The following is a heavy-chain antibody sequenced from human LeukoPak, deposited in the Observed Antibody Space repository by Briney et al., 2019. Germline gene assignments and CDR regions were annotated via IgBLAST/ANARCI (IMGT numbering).Heavy chain of an antibody. V-gene: IGHV1-69*04. CDR3: GRVLSGSGEDAPFDY. CDR1: GGTFIIYA. D-gene: IGHD3-10*01. Sequence: SVKVSCKASGGTFIIYAINWVRQTPGQGLEWMGRISPMLGIPNYAQKFQGRVTITADKSTSTAYMELSSLGSEDTAVYYCGRVLSGSGEDAPFDYWGQGTLVTVSS. CDR2: ISPMLGIP. J-gene: IGHJ4*02.